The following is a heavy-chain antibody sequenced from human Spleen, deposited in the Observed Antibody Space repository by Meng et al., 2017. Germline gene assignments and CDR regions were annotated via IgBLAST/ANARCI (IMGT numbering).Heavy chain of an antibody. CDR3: ARPLSSGWTTEAFDI. J-gene: IGHJ3*02. CDR1: GGSISSYY. CDR2: IFYSGST. D-gene: IGHD6-19*01. Sequence: GSLRLSCTVSGGSISSYYWSWIRQSPGKGLEWIAYIFYSGSTNYNPSLRNRVTISVDTSKNTFSLKLSSVTAADSAVYYCARPLSSGWTTEAFDIWGQGTMVTVSS. V-gene: IGHV4-59*01.